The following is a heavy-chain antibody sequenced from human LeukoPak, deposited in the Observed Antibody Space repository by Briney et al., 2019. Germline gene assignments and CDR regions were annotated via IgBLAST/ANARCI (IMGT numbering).Heavy chain of an antibody. Sequence: ASVKVSCKASGYSFTAFYIHWVRQAPGQGLEWMGIINPSGGSTIYAQKFQGRVTMTRDTSTSTVYMELSSLRSEDTAVYYCARVLGGLAFRTFDYWGQGTLVTVSS. V-gene: IGHV1-46*01. CDR3: ARVLGGLAFRTFDY. D-gene: IGHD3-16*01. CDR1: GYSFTAFY. J-gene: IGHJ4*02. CDR2: INPSGGST.